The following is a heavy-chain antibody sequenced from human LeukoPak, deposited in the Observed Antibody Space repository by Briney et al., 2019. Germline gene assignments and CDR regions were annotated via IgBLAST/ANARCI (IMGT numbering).Heavy chain of an antibody. D-gene: IGHD5/OR15-5a*01. J-gene: IGHJ4*02. CDR1: GFTFHNYA. CDR3: ARDHVYVGADY. Sequence: PGGSLRLSCAASGFTFHNYAIHWVRQAPGKGLEWVSLTSGDGITTYFADSVKGRFTISRDNSKSSLFLQMNSLRTEDTALYYCARDHVYVGADYWGQGTLVTVSS. CDR2: TSGDGITT. V-gene: IGHV3-43*02.